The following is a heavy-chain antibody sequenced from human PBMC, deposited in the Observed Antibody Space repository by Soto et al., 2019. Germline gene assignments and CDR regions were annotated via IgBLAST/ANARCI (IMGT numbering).Heavy chain of an antibody. CDR2: INAGNGNT. Sequence: ASVKVSCKASGYTFTSYAMHWVRQAPGQRLEWMGWINAGNGNTKYPQKFQGRVTITRDTSASTAYMELSSLRSEDTAVYYCAREPTPRGYSYGLYWFDPWGQGTLVTVSS. CDR1: GYTFTSYA. CDR3: AREPTPRGYSYGLYWFDP. V-gene: IGHV1-3*01. J-gene: IGHJ5*02. D-gene: IGHD5-18*01.